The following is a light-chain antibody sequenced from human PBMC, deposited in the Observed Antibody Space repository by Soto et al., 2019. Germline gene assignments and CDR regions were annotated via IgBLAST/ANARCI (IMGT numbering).Light chain of an antibody. J-gene: IGLJ1*01. CDR2: DVT. V-gene: IGLV2-14*01. CDR3: CSYTSSSTLYV. Sequence: QSALTQPASVSGSPGQSITISCTGTSSDVGDNNYVSWYQQHQGKAPKLMIYDVTHRPSGISNRFSVSKSGNTASLTISGLQAEDEDDDYCCSYTSSSTLYVFGTGTKLTVL. CDR1: SSDVGDNNY.